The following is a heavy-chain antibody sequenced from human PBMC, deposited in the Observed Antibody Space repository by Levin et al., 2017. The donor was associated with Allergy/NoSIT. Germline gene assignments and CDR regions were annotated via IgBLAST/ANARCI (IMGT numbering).Heavy chain of an antibody. Sequence: PGESLKISCAASGFTFSGSAMHWVRQASGKGLEWVGRIRSKANSYATAYAASVKGRFTISRDDSKNTAYLQMNSLKTEDTAVYYCTSTRTTRENWYFDLWGRGTLVTVSS. D-gene: IGHD1-1*01. CDR3: TSTRTTRENWYFDL. V-gene: IGHV3-73*01. CDR1: GFTFSGSA. J-gene: IGHJ2*01. CDR2: IRSKANSYAT.